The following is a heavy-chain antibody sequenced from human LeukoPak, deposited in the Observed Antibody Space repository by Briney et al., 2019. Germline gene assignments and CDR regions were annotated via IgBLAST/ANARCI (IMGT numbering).Heavy chain of an antibody. J-gene: IGHJ3*02. V-gene: IGHV3-33*01. CDR2: IWYDGSNK. CDR3: AREAVVIIKDAFDI. D-gene: IGHD3-3*01. CDR1: GFTFSSYG. Sequence: GGSLRLSCAASGFTFSSYGMHWVRQAPGKGLEWVAVIWYDGSNKYYADSVKGRFTISRDNSKNTLYLQMNSLRAEDTAVYYCAREAVVIIKDAFDIWGQGTMVTVSS.